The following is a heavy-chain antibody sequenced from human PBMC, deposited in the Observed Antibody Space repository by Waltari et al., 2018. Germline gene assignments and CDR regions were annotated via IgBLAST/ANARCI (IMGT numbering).Heavy chain of an antibody. CDR2: INNEGTYT. CDR3: GGGGLDGAAY. Sequence: EVQLMESGGDLVQPGGSLRLSGVVSGFTFNTFWMNWVRQAPGKGLVWVSRINNEGTYTTYADSVKGRFTISRDNAKNTLYLQMNSLRVEDTAVYYCGGGGLDGAAYWGQGTLVNVSS. D-gene: IGHD3-16*01. J-gene: IGHJ4*02. CDR1: GFTFNTFW. V-gene: IGHV3-74*01.